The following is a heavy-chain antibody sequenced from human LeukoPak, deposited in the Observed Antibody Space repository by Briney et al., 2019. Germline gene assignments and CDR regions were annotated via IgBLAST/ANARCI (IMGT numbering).Heavy chain of an antibody. CDR1: GGSISSYY. J-gene: IGHJ4*02. D-gene: IGHD4-17*01. CDR2: IYYSGST. CDR3: ARHLPYYGDFSFFDY. Sequence: SETLSLTCTVSGGSISSYYWSWIRQPPGKGLEWIGYIYYSGSTNYNPSLKSRVTISVDTSKNQFSLKLSSVTAAGTAVYYCARHLPYYGDFSFFDYWGQGTLVTVSS. V-gene: IGHV4-59*08.